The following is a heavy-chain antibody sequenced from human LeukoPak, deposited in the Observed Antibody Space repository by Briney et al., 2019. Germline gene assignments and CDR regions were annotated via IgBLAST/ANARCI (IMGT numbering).Heavy chain of an antibody. CDR1: GFTFSSHW. CDR3: AREYSAMVIYY. CDR2: IKQDGREK. V-gene: IGHV3-7*01. D-gene: IGHD5-18*01. J-gene: IGHJ4*02. Sequence: PGGSLRLSCAASGFTFSSHWMNWVRQAPGKGLEWVANIKQDGREKYYVDSVKGRFTISRDNAKNSLFLQMNSLRAEDTAVYYCAREYSAMVIYYWGQGTLVTVSS.